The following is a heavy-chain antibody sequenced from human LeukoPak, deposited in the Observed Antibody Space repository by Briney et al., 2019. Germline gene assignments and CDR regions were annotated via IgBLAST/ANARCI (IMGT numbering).Heavy chain of an antibody. CDR3: ARGGHSYGSLPTPWFDY. J-gene: IGHJ4*02. V-gene: IGHV3-21*01. CDR2: ISTSSSYI. D-gene: IGHD5-18*01. CDR1: GFTFGSYS. Sequence: NPGGSLRLSCAASGFTFGSYSMNWVRQAPGKGLEWVSSISTSSSYIYYADSVKGRFTISRDNSKNSLYLQMNSLRAEDTAVYYCARGGHSYGSLPTPWFDYWGQGILVTVSS.